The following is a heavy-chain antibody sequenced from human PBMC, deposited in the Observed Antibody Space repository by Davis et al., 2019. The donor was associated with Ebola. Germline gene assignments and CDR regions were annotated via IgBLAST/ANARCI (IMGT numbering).Heavy chain of an antibody. CDR3: ARGGGNAFFDS. Sequence: MPSETLSLTCTLSGVSFTHYYWSWLRQPPGKGLEWIGYVYYSGSINYSPSLKSRVAISLDSSRNQFSLQLTSVTAADTAVYFCARGGGNAFFDSWGQGSLVTVSS. J-gene: IGHJ4*02. V-gene: IGHV4-59*01. CDR2: VYYSGSI. D-gene: IGHD1-14*01. CDR1: GVSFTHYY.